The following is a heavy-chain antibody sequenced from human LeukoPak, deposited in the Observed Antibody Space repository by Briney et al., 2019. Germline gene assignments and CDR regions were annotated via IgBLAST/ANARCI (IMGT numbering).Heavy chain of an antibody. J-gene: IGHJ4*02. CDR3: AKDLHFLSSGWYAFDY. V-gene: IGHV3-33*06. D-gene: IGHD6-19*01. Sequence: GGSLRLSCAASGFTFSSYGMHWVRQAPGKGLEWVAVVWYDGSNKYYADSVKGRFTISRDNSKNTLYLQMNSLRAEDTAVYYCAKDLHFLSSGWYAFDYWGQGTLVTVSS. CDR2: VWYDGSNK. CDR1: GFTFSSYG.